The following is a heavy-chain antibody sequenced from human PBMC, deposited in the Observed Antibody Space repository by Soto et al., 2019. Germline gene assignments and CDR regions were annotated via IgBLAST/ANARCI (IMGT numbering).Heavy chain of an antibody. J-gene: IGHJ6*02. Sequence: ASVKVSCKASGYTFTSYDINWVRQATGQGLKWMGWMNPNSGNTGYAQKFQGRVTMTRNTSISTAYMELSSPRSEDTAVYYCARAHREYYDFWNGYSPYVEGYYYYGMDVWGQGTTVTVSS. CDR3: ARAHREYYDFWNGYSPYVEGYYYYGMDV. CDR2: MNPNSGNT. D-gene: IGHD3-3*01. V-gene: IGHV1-8*01. CDR1: GYTFTSYD.